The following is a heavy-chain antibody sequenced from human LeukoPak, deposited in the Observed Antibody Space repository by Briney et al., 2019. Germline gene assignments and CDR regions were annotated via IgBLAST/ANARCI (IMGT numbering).Heavy chain of an antibody. Sequence: GASVKVSCKASGYTFTGYYMHWVRQAPGQGLEWMGWINPNSGGTNYAQKFQGRVTMTRDTSISTAYMDLSGLTSDDTAVYYCARPHIPPHTSIGYWGQGTLVTVSS. J-gene: IGHJ4*02. CDR1: GYTFTGYY. D-gene: IGHD2-2*02. CDR2: INPNSGGT. CDR3: ARPHIPPHTSIGY. V-gene: IGHV1-2*02.